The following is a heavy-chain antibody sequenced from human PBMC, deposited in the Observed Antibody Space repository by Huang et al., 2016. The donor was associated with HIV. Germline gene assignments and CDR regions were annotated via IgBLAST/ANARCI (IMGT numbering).Heavy chain of an antibody. CDR2: ISYDGSSG. V-gene: IGHV3-30*18. CDR1: GFTFNTFG. Sequence: QVQLVESGGGVVQPGRSLRLSCVASGFTFNTFGMHWVRQAPGKGREWVAVISYDGSSGRYAESVKGRFTISRDNPMDTLYLQMNSLRPDDTAVYYCAKESRWYSDLDNWGQGTLVTVSS. D-gene: IGHD2-15*01. CDR3: AKESRWYSDLDN. J-gene: IGHJ4*02.